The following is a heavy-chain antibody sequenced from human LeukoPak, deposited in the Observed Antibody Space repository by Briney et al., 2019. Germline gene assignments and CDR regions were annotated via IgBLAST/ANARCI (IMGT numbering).Heavy chain of an antibody. CDR3: ARDQNGSGSYYHHDAFDI. J-gene: IGHJ3*02. CDR1: GYTFTGYY. Sequence: ASVKVSCKASGYTFTGYYMHWVRQAPGQGLEWTGWINPNSGGTNYAQKFQGRVTMTRDTSISTAYMELSRLRSDDTAVYYCARDQNGSGSYYHHDAFDIWGQGTMVTVSS. D-gene: IGHD3-10*01. CDR2: INPNSGGT. V-gene: IGHV1-2*02.